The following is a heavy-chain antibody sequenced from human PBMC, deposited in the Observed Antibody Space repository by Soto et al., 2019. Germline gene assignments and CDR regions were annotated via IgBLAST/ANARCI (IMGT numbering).Heavy chain of an antibody. Sequence: GESLKISCKGSGYSFTSYWISWVRQMPGKGLEWMGRIDPSDSYTNYSPSFQGHVTISADKSISTAYLQWSSLKASDTAMYYCARHPGYSSSWYEDYYYYGMDVWGQGTTVTVS. D-gene: IGHD6-13*01. CDR3: ARHPGYSSSWYEDYYYYGMDV. CDR2: IDPSDSYT. CDR1: GYSFTSYW. V-gene: IGHV5-10-1*01. J-gene: IGHJ6*02.